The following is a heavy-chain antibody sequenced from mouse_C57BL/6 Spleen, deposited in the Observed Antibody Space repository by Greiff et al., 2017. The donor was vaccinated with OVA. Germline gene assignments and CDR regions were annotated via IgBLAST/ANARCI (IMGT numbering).Heavy chain of an antibody. CDR1: GYAFTNYL. CDR2: INPGSGGT. D-gene: IGHD2-4*01. CDR3: ARYDYDVSFDY. J-gene: IGHJ2*01. Sequence: VKLQESGAELVRPGTSVKVSCKASGYAFTNYLIEWVKQRPGQGLEWIGVINPGSGGTNYNEKFKGKATLTADKSSSTAYMQLSSLTSEDSAVYFCARYDYDVSFDYWGQGTTLTVSS. V-gene: IGHV1-54*01.